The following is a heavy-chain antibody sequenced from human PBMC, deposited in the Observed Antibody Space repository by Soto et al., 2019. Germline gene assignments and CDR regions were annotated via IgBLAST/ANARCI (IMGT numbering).Heavy chain of an antibody. CDR2: ISGSGRNT. V-gene: IGHV3-23*01. Sequence: EVQMLESGGGLVHPGGSLRLSCAASGFTFSNYAMNWVRQAPGKGLEWVSSISGSGRNTYYADSVKGRLTISRDSSKYTLYLQMNSLRVEDTGVYYCAKDLNGSGSFTSYYHYGMDVWGQGTTVTVSS. CDR3: AKDLNGSGSFTSYYHYGMDV. J-gene: IGHJ6*02. D-gene: IGHD3-10*01. CDR1: GFTFSNYA.